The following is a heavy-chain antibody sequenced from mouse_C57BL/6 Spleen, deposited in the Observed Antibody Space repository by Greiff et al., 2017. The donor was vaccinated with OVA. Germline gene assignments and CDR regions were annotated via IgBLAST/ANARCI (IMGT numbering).Heavy chain of an antibody. CDR1: GYAFSSSW. D-gene: IGHD1-1*02. Sequence: VKLKESGPELVKPGASVKISCKASGYAFSSSWMNWVKQRPGKGLEWIGRIYPGDGDTNYNGKFKGKATLTADKSSSTAYMQLSSLTSEDSAVYFCARLGDGVDVWGTGTTVTVSS. CDR2: IYPGDGDT. V-gene: IGHV1-82*01. CDR3: ARLGDGVDV. J-gene: IGHJ1*03.